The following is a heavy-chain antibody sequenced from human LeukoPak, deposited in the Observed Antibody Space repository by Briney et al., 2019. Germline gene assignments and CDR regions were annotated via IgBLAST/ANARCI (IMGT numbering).Heavy chain of an antibody. V-gene: IGHV3-23*01. CDR2: ISGSGGRT. D-gene: IGHD4-17*01. Sequence: GVSLRLSCAASGFTFSSYAMSWVRQAPGKGLEWVSAISGSGGRTYYADSVKGRFTISRDNSKNTLYLQMNSLRAEDTAVYYCAKVFRKDGDFHLFDYWGQGTLVTVSS. CDR1: GFTFSSYA. J-gene: IGHJ4*02. CDR3: AKVFRKDGDFHLFDY.